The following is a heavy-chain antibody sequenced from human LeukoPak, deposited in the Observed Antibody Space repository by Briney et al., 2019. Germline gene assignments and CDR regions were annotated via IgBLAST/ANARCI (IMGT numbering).Heavy chain of an antibody. D-gene: IGHD5-12*01. CDR3: ARGGYGGYADNWFDP. Sequence: SETLSLTCAVYGGSFSGYYWSWIRQPPGKGLEWIGEINHSGSTNYNPSLKSRVTISVDTSKNQFSLKLSSVTAPDTAVYYCARGGYGGYADNWFDPWGQGTLVTVSS. CDR2: INHSGST. V-gene: IGHV4-34*01. J-gene: IGHJ5*02. CDR1: GGSFSGYY.